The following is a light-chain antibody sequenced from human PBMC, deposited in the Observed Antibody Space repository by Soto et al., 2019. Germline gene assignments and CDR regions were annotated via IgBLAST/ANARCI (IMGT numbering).Light chain of an antibody. CDR1: QSISAS. Sequence: DIQMTQSPSTLSASVGDRVTITCRATQSISASLAWYQQKPGEAPTLLIYDASSLESGVPSRFSGGGSETEFTLTISSLQPDDVATYYCQHYDDYPWTVGQGTKVEIK. CDR2: DAS. V-gene: IGKV1-5*01. CDR3: QHYDDYPWT. J-gene: IGKJ1*01.